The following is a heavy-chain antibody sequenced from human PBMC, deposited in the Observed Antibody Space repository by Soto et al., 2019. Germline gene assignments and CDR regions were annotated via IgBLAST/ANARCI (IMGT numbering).Heavy chain of an antibody. D-gene: IGHD3-9*01. CDR1: GGSISIGGYY. CDR3: ARAINFDTTQLDV. Sequence: PSETLSLTCTVSGGSISIGGYYWNWIRQPPGKGLEWIGYIYYSGSTYYSPSLRSRLAISVDTSNNQFSLKLTSVTAADTAVYFCARAINFDTTQLDVWGQGTTVTVSS. J-gene: IGHJ6*02. CDR2: IYYSGST. V-gene: IGHV4-31*03.